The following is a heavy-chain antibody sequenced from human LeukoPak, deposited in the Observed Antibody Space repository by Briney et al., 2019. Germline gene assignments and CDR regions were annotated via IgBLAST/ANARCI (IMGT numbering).Heavy chain of an antibody. Sequence: GESLRISCKGSGYSFTSYWISWVRQMPGNGLEWMGRIDPSDSYTNYSPSFQGHVTISADKSISTAYLQWSSLKASDTAMYYCARLTVVVPAAHYYYYGMDAWGKGTTVTVSS. CDR3: ARLTVVVPAAHYYYYGMDA. D-gene: IGHD2-2*01. CDR2: IDPSDSYT. V-gene: IGHV5-10-1*01. J-gene: IGHJ6*04. CDR1: GYSFTSYW.